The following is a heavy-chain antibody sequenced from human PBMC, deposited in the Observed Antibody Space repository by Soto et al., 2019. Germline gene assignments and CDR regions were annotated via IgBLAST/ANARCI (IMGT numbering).Heavy chain of an antibody. J-gene: IGHJ4*02. CDR2: ISDSGNT. Sequence: EVQLLESGGGLVQPGGSLRLSCAASGFSFNNYAMNWVRQAPGQGLEGVSTISDSGNTYYADSVKGRFTISRDHSKNTLYLQMKSLRPEDTAVYFCAKDVGGHYCTPTSCLYFFHSWGRGTLVTVSS. CDR3: AKDVGGHYCTPTSCLYFFHS. D-gene: IGHD2-2*01. CDR1: GFSFNNYA. V-gene: IGHV3-23*01.